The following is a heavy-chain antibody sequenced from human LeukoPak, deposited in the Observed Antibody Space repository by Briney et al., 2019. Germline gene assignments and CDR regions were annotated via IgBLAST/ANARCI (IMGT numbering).Heavy chain of an antibody. CDR2: IFPGDSHT. V-gene: IGHV5-51*01. CDR1: GYNFATYW. J-gene: IGHJ5*02. Sequence: GESLKISCQGSGYNFATYWIVWVRQMPGKGLEFMGIIFPGDSHTRYSPSFQGQVTISADKSISTAYLQWSSLKASDTAMYYCARQGSSLINWFDPWGQGTLVTVSS. CDR3: ARQGSSLINWFDP. D-gene: IGHD2-8*01.